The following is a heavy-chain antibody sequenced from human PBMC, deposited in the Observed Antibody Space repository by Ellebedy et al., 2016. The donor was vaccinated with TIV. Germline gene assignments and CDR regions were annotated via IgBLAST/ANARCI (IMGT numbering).Heavy chain of an antibody. Sequence: MPSETLSLTCTVVSGGSISSYYWSWIRQPPGKGLEWIGYIDNSGSTNFNPSLKGRGTISVATSKNQFSLRLSSVTAADTAVYFCARGWATRPVDFWGQGTLVTVSS. V-gene: IGHV4-59*01. J-gene: IGHJ4*02. CDR2: IDNSGST. CDR1: GGSISSYY. D-gene: IGHD6-19*01. CDR3: ARGWATRPVDF.